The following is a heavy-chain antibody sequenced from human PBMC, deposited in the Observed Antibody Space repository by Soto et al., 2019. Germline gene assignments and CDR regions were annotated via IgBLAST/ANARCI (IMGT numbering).Heavy chain of an antibody. Sequence: ASVKVSCKASGYTFTSYGISWVRQAPGQGLEWMGWISAYNGNTNYAQKLQGRVTMTTDTSTSTAYMELRSLRSDDTAVYYCARAIYGDYDCNSFPACWGQGSRGAVAS. CDR2: ISAYNGNT. D-gene: IGHD4-17*01. V-gene: IGHV1-18*01. J-gene: IGHJ4*02. CDR1: GYTFTSYG. CDR3: ARAIYGDYDCNSFPAC.